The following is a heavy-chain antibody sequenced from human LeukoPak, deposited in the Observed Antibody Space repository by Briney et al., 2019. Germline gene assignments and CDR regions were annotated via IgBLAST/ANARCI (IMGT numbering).Heavy chain of an antibody. CDR3: AKDSGELLTFDY. CDR2: ITASGTDT. J-gene: IGHJ4*02. CDR1: GFSVSTYP. D-gene: IGHD1-26*01. V-gene: IGHV3-23*01. Sequence: GGSLRLSCTASGFSVSTYPMAWVRQAPGKGLQWVSTITASGTDTFYADSVKGRFTISRDNSKNTLYLQMNSLRAEDTAVYYCAKDSGELLTFDYWGQGTLVTVSS.